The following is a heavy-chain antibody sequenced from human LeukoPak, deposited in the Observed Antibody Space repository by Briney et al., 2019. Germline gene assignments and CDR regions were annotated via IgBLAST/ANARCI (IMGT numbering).Heavy chain of an antibody. CDR1: GFTFSSYA. Sequence: GASLRLSCGASGFTFSSYAMRWVRQAPGKGLEWVSAISGSGGSTYYADCERGRFTIFRDNTTTTLYLHMNSLRAEDAAVYYCANEAGWGATPFDYWGQGTLVTVSS. D-gene: IGHD1-26*01. V-gene: IGHV3-23*01. J-gene: IGHJ4*02. CDR2: ISGSGGST. CDR3: ANEAGWGATPFDY.